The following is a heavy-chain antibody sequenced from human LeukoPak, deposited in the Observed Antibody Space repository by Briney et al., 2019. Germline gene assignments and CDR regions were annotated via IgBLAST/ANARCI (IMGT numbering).Heavy chain of an antibody. D-gene: IGHD3-22*01. V-gene: IGHV3-23*01. Sequence: PGGSLRLSCAASGFTFSSYAMSWVRQAPGKGLEWVSAISGSGGSTYYADSVKGRFTISRDNSKNTLYLQMNSLRAEDTAVYYCAKDEPGYYDSSGTTIDYWGQGTLVTVSS. CDR1: GFTFSSYA. CDR3: AKDEPGYYDSSGTTIDY. CDR2: ISGSGGST. J-gene: IGHJ4*02.